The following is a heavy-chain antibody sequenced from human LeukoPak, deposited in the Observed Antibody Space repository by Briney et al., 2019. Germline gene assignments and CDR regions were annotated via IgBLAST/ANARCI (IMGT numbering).Heavy chain of an antibody. D-gene: IGHD3-3*01. V-gene: IGHV3-23*01. CDR2: ISGSGGST. J-gene: IGHJ4*02. Sequence: GGSLRLSCAASGFTVSSNYMSWVRQAPGKGLEWVSAISGSGGSTYYADSVKGRFTISRDNSKNTLYLQMNSLRAEDTAVYYCATMGYDFWSGPDYWGQGTLVTVSS. CDR3: ATMGYDFWSGPDY. CDR1: GFTVSSNY.